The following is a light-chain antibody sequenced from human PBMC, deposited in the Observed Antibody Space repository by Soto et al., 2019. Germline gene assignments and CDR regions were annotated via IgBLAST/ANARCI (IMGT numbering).Light chain of an antibody. CDR2: AAS. CDR3: QQSNNSPPT. Sequence: DIQMTQSPSSLSASVGDTVTISCRARHYIGTCLSWYQLRPGNPPRLLIYAASSLQPWVASRFSGRGSGTEFTLSITSLQPEDFATYFCQQSNNSPPTFGHGTRVQVK. CDR1: HYIGTC. V-gene: IGKV1-39*01. J-gene: IGKJ1*01.